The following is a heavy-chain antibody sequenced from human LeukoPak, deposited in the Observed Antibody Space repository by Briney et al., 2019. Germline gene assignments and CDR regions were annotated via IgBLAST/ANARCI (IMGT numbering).Heavy chain of an antibody. J-gene: IGHJ4*02. CDR1: GGSFSGYY. CDR2: INHSGST. V-gene: IGHV4-34*01. D-gene: IGHD6-13*01. CDR3: ASSHSTRYYFDY. Sequence: NPSETLSLTCAVYGGSFSGYYWSWIRQPPGKGLEGIGEINHSGSTNYNPSLKSRVTISVDTSKNQFSLKLSSVTAADTAVCYCASSHSTRYYFDYWGQGTLVTVSS.